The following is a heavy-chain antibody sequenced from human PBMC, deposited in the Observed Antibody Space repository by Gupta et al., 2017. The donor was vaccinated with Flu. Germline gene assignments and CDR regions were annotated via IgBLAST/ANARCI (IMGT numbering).Heavy chain of an antibody. Sequence: EVQLVESGGGLVKPGGSLRLSCAASGFTFSSYSMNWVRQAPGKGLEWVSSISSSSSYIYYADSVKGRFTISRDNAKNSLYLQMNSLRAEDTAVYYCARDQVAVAGTVDYWGQGTLVTVSS. CDR3: ARDQVAVAGTVDY. J-gene: IGHJ4*02. CDR1: GFTFSSYS. V-gene: IGHV3-21*01. CDR2: ISSSSSYI. D-gene: IGHD6-19*01.